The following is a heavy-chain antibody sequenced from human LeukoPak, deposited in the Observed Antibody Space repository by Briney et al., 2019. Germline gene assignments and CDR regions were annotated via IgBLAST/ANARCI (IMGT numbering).Heavy chain of an antibody. Sequence: GRSLRLSCAASGFTFSSYAMHWVRQAPGKGLEWVAVISYDGSNKYYADPVKGRFTISRDNSKNTLYLQMNSLRAEDTAVYYCARVRSGFISTYYFDYWGQGTLVTVSS. V-gene: IGHV3-30-3*01. J-gene: IGHJ4*02. CDR1: GFTFSSYA. D-gene: IGHD3-3*01. CDR3: ARVRSGFISTYYFDY. CDR2: ISYDGSNK.